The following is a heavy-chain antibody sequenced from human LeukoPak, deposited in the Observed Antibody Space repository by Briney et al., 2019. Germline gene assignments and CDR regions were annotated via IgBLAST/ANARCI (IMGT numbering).Heavy chain of an antibody. J-gene: IGHJ4*02. V-gene: IGHV4-39*01. CDR1: GGSISSSSYY. D-gene: IGHD5-18*01. Sequence: SETLSLTCTVSGGSISSSSYYWGWIRQPPGKGLEWIGSIYYSGSTYYNPSLKSRVTISVDTSKNQFSLKLSSVTAADTAVYYCARRYSRRYFDYWGQGTRVTVSS. CDR2: IYYSGST. CDR3: ARRYSRRYFDY.